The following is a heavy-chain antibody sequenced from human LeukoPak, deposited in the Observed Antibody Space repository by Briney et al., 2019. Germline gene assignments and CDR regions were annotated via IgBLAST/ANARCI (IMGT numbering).Heavy chain of an antibody. V-gene: IGHV3-30*02. CDR3: AKGRYFDDSWFDP. Sequence: PGGSLRLSCAASGFTFSSFGMHWVRQAPRKGLGWVAFIRYDGSNKYYADSVKGRFTISRDNSKNTLYLQMNSLRAEDTAVYYFAKGRYFDDSWFDPWGQGTLVTVSP. J-gene: IGHJ5*02. D-gene: IGHD3-9*01. CDR1: GFTFSSFG. CDR2: IRYDGSNK.